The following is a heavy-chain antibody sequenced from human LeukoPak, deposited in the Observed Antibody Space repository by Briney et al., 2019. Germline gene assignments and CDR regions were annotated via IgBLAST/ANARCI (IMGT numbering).Heavy chain of an antibody. V-gene: IGHV3-49*04. J-gene: IGHJ4*02. Sequence: PGGSLRLSCTTSGFTFSNYPMSWVRQAPGKGLEWLALLGSTVYGGTTKYAASVKGRFTISRDDSKSITYLQMNSLKTEDTAVYYCTRPYYDYLPDYYSDYWGQGTLATVSS. CDR3: TRPYYDYLPDYYSDY. CDR2: LGSTVYGGTT. CDR1: GFTFSNYP. D-gene: IGHD3-9*01.